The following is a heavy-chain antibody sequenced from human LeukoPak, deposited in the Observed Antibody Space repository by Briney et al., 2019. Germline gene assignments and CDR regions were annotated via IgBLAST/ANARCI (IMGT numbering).Heavy chain of an antibody. V-gene: IGHV3-30*18. CDR3: AKDAGYTTGGTADY. CDR1: GFAFSSYG. D-gene: IGHD6-19*01. J-gene: IGHJ4*02. Sequence: GSLRLSCIASGFAFSSYGLHWVRQAPSPGLEWVAVISSDGRNQYYPDSVKGRFTISRDNSKNTLYLQMNSLRADNTAVYYCAKDAGYTTGGTADYWGQGTLVTVSS. CDR2: ISSDGRNQ.